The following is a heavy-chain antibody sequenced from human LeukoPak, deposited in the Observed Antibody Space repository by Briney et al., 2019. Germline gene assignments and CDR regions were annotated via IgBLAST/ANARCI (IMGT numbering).Heavy chain of an antibody. V-gene: IGHV3-23*01. CDR2: ISDSGSTA. CDR1: GFTFSNYS. Sequence: PGGSLRLSCAGSGFTFSNYSINWVRQAPGKGLEWVSGISDSGSTAFYADSVKGRFTSSRDNPKNTLYLQINSLRAEDTAVYYCAKDMQTWPRFPDYWGQGTLVTVSS. CDR3: AKDMQTWPRFPDY. J-gene: IGHJ4*02. D-gene: IGHD5-12*01.